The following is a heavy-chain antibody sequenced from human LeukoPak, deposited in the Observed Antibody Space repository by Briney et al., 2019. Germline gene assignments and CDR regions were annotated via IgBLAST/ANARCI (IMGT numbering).Heavy chain of an antibody. Sequence: ASVKVSCKASGYTFTSYDINWVRQATGQGLEWMGWMNSNSGNTGYAQKFQGRVTMTRNTSISTAYMELSSLRSEDTAVYYCARGRVYSSGIPGFDPWGQGTLVTVSS. CDR3: ARGRVYSSGIPGFDP. V-gene: IGHV1-8*01. CDR2: MNSNSGNT. CDR1: GYTFTSYD. J-gene: IGHJ5*02. D-gene: IGHD6-25*01.